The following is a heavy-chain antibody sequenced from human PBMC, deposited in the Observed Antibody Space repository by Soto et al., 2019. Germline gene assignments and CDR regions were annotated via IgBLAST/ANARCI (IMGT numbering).Heavy chain of an antibody. CDR1: GGSISSSNW. V-gene: IGHV4-4*02. D-gene: IGHD1-26*01. CDR3: ALFASGSYYRDFDY. J-gene: IGHJ4*02. Sequence: SETLSLTCAVSGGSISSSNWWSWVRQPPGQGLEWIGEIYHSGSTNYNPSLKSRVTISVDKSKNQFSLKLSSVTAADTAVYYCALFASGSYYRDFDYWGQGTLVTVSS. CDR2: IYHSGST.